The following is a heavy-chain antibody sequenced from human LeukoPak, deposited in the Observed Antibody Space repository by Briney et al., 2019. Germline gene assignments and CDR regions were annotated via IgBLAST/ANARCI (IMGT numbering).Heavy chain of an antibody. J-gene: IGHJ4*02. CDR3: VSTYHYDSSGYYPFDY. Sequence: PGGSLRLSCAASGFTFSSYKMHWVRQAPGKGLEWVSYISSSGTTIYYADSVKGRFIISRDNSKNTLYLQMSSLRAEDTAVYHCVSTYHYDSSGYYPFDYWGQGSLVTVSS. CDR1: GFTFSSYK. CDR2: ISSSGTTI. V-gene: IGHV3-48*03. D-gene: IGHD3-22*01.